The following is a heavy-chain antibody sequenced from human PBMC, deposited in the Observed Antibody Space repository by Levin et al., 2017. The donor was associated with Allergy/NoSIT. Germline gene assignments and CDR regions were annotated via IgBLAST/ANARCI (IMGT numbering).Heavy chain of an antibody. CDR3: AKDAIRGSDQPYYLDY. D-gene: IGHD6-19*01. Sequence: GESLKISCAASGFTLNNYAMSWVRQAPGKGLEWVSAIINSGVGTYYADSVKGRFTISRDNSKNTMYLQMNSLRAEDTAVYFCAKDAIRGSDQPYYLDYWGQGTLVTASS. V-gene: IGHV3-23*01. J-gene: IGHJ4*02. CDR1: GFTLNNYA. CDR2: IINSGVGT.